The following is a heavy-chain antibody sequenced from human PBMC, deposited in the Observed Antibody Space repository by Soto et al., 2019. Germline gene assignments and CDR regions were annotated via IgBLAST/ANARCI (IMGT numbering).Heavy chain of an antibody. V-gene: IGHV1-69*02. J-gene: IGHJ5*02. CDR3: ARAKSSSNPNWFDP. CDR1: GGTFSSYT. CDR2: IIPILGIA. Sequence: SVKFSCKASGGTFSSYTISWVRQAPGQGLEWMGRIIPILGIANYAQKFQGRVTITADKSTSTAYMELSSLRSEDTAVYYCARAKSSSNPNWFDPWGQGTLVTVSS. D-gene: IGHD6-13*01.